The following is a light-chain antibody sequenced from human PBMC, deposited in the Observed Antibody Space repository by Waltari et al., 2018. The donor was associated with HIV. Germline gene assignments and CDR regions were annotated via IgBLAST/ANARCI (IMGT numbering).Light chain of an antibody. CDR1: RGISSY. V-gene: IGKV1-9*01. J-gene: IGKJ5*01. CDR2: AAS. Sequence: DIQLTQSPSFLSASVGDRVTITCRASRGISSYLAWYQQKPGKAPKLLIYAASALQSGVPSRFSGSGSGTVFTLTISSLQPEDFATYYCQQLNSYPITFGQGTRLEIK. CDR3: QQLNSYPIT.